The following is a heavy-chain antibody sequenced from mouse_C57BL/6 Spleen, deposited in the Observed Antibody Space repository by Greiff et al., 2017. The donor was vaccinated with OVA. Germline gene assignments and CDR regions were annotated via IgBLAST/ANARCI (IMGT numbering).Heavy chain of an antibody. Sequence: QVQLQQSGPELVKPGASVKISCKASGYAFSSSWMNWVKQRPGKGLEWIGRIYPGDGDTNYNGKFKGKATLTADKSSSTAYMQLSSLTSEDSAVYFCARSRWDYAMGYWGQGTSVTVSS. CDR2: IYPGDGDT. V-gene: IGHV1-82*01. CDR3: ARSRWDYAMGY. J-gene: IGHJ4*01. D-gene: IGHD1-1*02. CDR1: GYAFSSSW.